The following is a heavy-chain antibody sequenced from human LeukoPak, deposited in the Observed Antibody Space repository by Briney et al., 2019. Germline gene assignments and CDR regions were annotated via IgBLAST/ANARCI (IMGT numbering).Heavy chain of an antibody. CDR3: AKDEVPHYYDSSGWDY. J-gene: IGHJ4*02. V-gene: IGHV3-23*01. D-gene: IGHD3-22*01. Sequence: AGGSLRLSCAASGFTFSSYAMSWVRQAPGKGLEWVSAISGSGGSTYYADSVKGRFTISRDNSKNTLYLQMNILRAEDTDVYYCAKDEVPHYYDSSGWDYWGQGTLVTVSS. CDR1: GFTFSSYA. CDR2: ISGSGGST.